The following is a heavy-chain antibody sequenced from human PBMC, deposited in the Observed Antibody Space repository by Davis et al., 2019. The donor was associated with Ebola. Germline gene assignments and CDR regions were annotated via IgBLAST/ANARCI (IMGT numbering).Heavy chain of an antibody. J-gene: IGHJ4*02. CDR1: GGSISSYY. D-gene: IGHD5-18*01. CDR2: IYYSGST. V-gene: IGHV4-59*04. CDR3: ARSRLRFSYGVGY. Sequence: SETLSLTCTVSGGSISSYYWSWIRQPPGKGLEWIGSIYYSGSTYYNPSLKSRVTISVDTSKNQFSLKLSSVTAADTAVYYCARSRLRFSYGVGYWGQGTLVTVSS.